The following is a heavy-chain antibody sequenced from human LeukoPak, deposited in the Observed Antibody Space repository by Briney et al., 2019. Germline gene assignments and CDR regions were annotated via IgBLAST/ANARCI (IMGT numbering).Heavy chain of an antibody. CDR1: GFTFSSCA. J-gene: IGHJ4*02. CDR2: ISGTGGST. Sequence: GGSLRLSCAASGFTFSSCAMNWVRQAPGKGLEWVSVISGTGGSTYYADSVKGRFTISRDNSKNTLSLQMNSLRAEDTAVYYCARGTSGTFKSFDYWGQGTLVTVSS. CDR3: ARGTSGTFKSFDY. D-gene: IGHD1-26*01. V-gene: IGHV3-23*01.